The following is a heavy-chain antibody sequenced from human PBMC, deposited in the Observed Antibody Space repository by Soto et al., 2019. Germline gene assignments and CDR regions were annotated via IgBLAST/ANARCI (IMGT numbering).Heavy chain of an antibody. CDR1: GYTFTSYG. D-gene: IGHD6-6*01. Sequence: ASVKVSCKASGYTFTSYGISWVRQAPGQGLEWMGWISAYNGNTNYAQKLQGRVTMTTDTSTSTAYMELRSLRSDDTAVYYCAREYSSSGLDYYYYGMDVWGQGTTVTVSS. CDR3: AREYSSSGLDYYYYGMDV. CDR2: ISAYNGNT. V-gene: IGHV1-18*01. J-gene: IGHJ6*02.